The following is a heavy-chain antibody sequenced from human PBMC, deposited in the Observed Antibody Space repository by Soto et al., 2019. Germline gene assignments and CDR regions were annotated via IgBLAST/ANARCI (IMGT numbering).Heavy chain of an antibody. Sequence: QVQLVESGGGVVQPGRSLRLSCAASGFTFSSYGMHWVRQAPGKGLEWVAVIWYDGSNKYYADSVKGRFTISRDNSKNPLYLQMNSLRAEDTAVYYCARDPGIAAAGTDYWGQGTLVTVSS. D-gene: IGHD6-13*01. CDR3: ARDPGIAAAGTDY. CDR1: GFTFSSYG. CDR2: IWYDGSNK. V-gene: IGHV3-33*01. J-gene: IGHJ4*02.